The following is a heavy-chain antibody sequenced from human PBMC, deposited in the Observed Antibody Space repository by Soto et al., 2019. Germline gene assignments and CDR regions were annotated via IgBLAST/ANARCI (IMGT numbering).Heavy chain of an antibody. J-gene: IGHJ5*02. V-gene: IGHV1-69*06. CDR1: GYAMSIDA. Sequence: KLYGKASGYAMSIDAVSWVRHDHGQGLEWMGGIIPIFGTANYAQKFQGRVTITADKSTSTAYMELSSLRSEDTAVYSCARQHVAVAGGPNWFDPWGQAILVTVSS. CDR2: IIPIFGTA. D-gene: IGHD6-19*01. CDR3: ARQHVAVAGGPNWFDP.